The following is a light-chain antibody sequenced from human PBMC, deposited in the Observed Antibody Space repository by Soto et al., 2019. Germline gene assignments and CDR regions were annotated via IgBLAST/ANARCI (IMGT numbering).Light chain of an antibody. J-gene: IGKJ5*01. V-gene: IGKV1-39*01. CDR1: QSISNY. CDR2: AAS. Sequence: DIQMTQSPSSLSASVGDRVTITCRASQSISNYLNWYQQKPGKAPKLLLSAASSLQSGVPSRFSGSGSGTDFTLTISSLQPEDFATYYCQQSYSTPPITFGQGTRLE. CDR3: QQSYSTPPIT.